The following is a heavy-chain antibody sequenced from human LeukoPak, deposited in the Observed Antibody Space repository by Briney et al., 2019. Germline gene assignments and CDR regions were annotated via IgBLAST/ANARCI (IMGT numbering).Heavy chain of an antibody. V-gene: IGHV3-66*04. CDR2: IYSGGST. J-gene: IGHJ4*02. Sequence: GGSLRLSCAASGFTVSSNYMSWVRQAPGKGLEWVSVIYSGGSTYYADSVKGRFTISRDNSKNTLYLQMNSLRAEDTAVYYCAKQVYYGSGTKSKYFDYWGQGTLVTVSS. D-gene: IGHD3-10*01. CDR1: GFTVSSNY. CDR3: AKQVYYGSGTKSKYFDY.